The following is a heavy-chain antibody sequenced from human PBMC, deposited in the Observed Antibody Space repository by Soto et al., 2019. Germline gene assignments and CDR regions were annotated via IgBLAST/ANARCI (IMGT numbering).Heavy chain of an antibody. J-gene: IGHJ4*02. V-gene: IGHV1-8*01. D-gene: IGHD1-26*01. CDR3: ARGVSAGVDY. CDR1: GYSFTSLD. Sequence: AAVKVSCKASGYSFTSLDINWVRQTAGQGLEWMGWMEPSTGRTGYAQKFQGRVTMTRDTSINTAYMELTTLTADDTAFYYCARGVSAGVDYWGQGTLVTVSS. CDR2: MEPSTGRT.